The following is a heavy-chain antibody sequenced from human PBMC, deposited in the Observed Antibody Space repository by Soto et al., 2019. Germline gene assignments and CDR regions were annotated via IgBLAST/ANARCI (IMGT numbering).Heavy chain of an antibody. D-gene: IGHD2-2*02. CDR3: ARDDIVVVPAAIRPNGMDV. V-gene: IGHV6-1*01. CDR2: TYYRSKWYN. Sequence: SQTLSLTCAISGDSVSSNSAASNWIRHSPSRGLESLGRTYYRSKWYNDYAVSVKSRIPINPDTSKNQFSLQLNSVTPEDTAVYYCARDDIVVVPAAIRPNGMDVWGQGTTVTVSS. J-gene: IGHJ6*02. CDR1: GDSVSSNSAA.